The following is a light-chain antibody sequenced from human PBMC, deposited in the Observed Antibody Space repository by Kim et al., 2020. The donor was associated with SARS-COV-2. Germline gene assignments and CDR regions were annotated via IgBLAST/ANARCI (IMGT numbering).Light chain of an antibody. V-gene: IGKV3-20*01. J-gene: IGKJ2*01. CDR2: GAS. CDR1: QSAKSDY. CDR3: HQYGDSPYT. Sequence: EIVLTQSPGTLSLSPGERATLSCRASQSAKSDYLAWFQQKPGQAPRLLIYGASSRATGIPDRFSGGGSGTDFTLTISRLEPEDFAMYYCHQYGDSPYTFGQGTKLEI.